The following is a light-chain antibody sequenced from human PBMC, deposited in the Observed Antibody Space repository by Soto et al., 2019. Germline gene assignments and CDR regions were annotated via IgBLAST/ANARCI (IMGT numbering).Light chain of an antibody. V-gene: IGKV1-5*01. J-gene: IGKJ4*01. CDR3: QQSYSPSLT. CDR1: QTISFS. CDR2: DAS. Sequence: DIQMTLSPSTLSANIRDRVTITCRASQTISFSLAWYQQKPGKAPKLLIYDASTLQTGVPSRFSGSGSGTDFTLTISSLQPEDFATYYCQQSYSPSLTFGGGGNVDVK.